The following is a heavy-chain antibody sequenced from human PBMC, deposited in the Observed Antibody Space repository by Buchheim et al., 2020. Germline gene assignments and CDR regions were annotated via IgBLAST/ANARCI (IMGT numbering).Heavy chain of an antibody. D-gene: IGHD6-19*01. Sequence: QVQLVQSGPEVKRPGASMKLSCKTSGYAFISHGISWVRQAPGQGLEWMGWISTYNSNTYYAQNVQGRVTMTADSSTSTVHMELRSLTSDDTAVYFCARSREKNVGWGWRNNWFDSWGQGT. J-gene: IGHJ5*01. V-gene: IGHV1-18*01. CDR3: ARSREKNVGWGWRNNWFDS. CDR1: GYAFISHG. CDR2: ISTYNSNT.